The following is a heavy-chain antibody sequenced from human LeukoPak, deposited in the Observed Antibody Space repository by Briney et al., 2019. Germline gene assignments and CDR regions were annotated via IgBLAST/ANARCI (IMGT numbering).Heavy chain of an antibody. V-gene: IGHV1-2*02. CDR3: AGRRDRYGNPGIDY. Sequence: ASVKVSCKASVYTFTGCYIHWVRQPPGQGLELMGWINPNRGGTNYEHTFQGRVTMTRETTISTAYTELRRPRSAATAAYYCAGRRDRYGNPGIDYWGQGTLVTVSS. D-gene: IGHD5-18*01. CDR2: INPNRGGT. CDR1: VYTFTGCY. J-gene: IGHJ4*02.